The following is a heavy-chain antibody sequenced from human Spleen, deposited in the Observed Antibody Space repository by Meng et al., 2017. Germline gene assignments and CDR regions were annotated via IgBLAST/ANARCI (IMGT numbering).Heavy chain of an antibody. V-gene: IGHV4-34*01. Sequence: QVQLQQWGAGLLKPSENLSLTCAVYGGSFSGYYWSWIRQSPGKGLEWIGEINETRDTNYNPSLKSRVTISVDTPKNQFSLKLTSVTAADTAVYFCARTGFGEYFWGQGALVTVSS. D-gene: IGHD3-10*01. CDR2: INETRDT. CDR3: ARTGFGEYF. CDR1: GGSFSGYY. J-gene: IGHJ4*02.